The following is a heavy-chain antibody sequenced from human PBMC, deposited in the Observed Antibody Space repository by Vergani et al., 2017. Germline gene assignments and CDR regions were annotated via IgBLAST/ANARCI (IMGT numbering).Heavy chain of an antibody. CDR1: GLPFSDSA. V-gene: IGHV3-73*02. CDR3: FYDFWARYDAGDF. D-gene: IGHD3-3*01. J-gene: IGHJ6*04. Sequence: EVPLVESGGGLVQPGESLKLSCATSGLPFSDSAIHWVRKTHGKGLEWIGRIRDKAYNYATVYAVSVKGRFTISRDDSKKTAYLQMNGLTTEDTAVYYCFYDFWARYDAGDFWGKGTTVTVSS. CDR2: IRDKAYNYAT.